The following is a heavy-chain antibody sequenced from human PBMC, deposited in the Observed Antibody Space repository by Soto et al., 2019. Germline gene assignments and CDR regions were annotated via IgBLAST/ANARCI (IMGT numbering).Heavy chain of an antibody. V-gene: IGHV1-69*01. CDR2: IIPIFGTA. CDR3: ARVSRRLVGSSRRWFVP. CDR1: GGTFSSYA. Sequence: QVQLVQSGAEVKKPGSSVKVSCKASGGTFSSYAISWVRQAPGQGLEWMGGIIPIFGTANYAQKFQGRVTITADESTRTAYMELSRLRSEETSVYYRARVSRRLVGSSRRWFVPWGQGTLVTVS. D-gene: IGHD6-6*01. J-gene: IGHJ5*02.